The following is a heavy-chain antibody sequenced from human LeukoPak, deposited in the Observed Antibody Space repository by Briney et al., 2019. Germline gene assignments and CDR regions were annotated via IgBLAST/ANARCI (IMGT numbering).Heavy chain of an antibody. CDR1: GFTFSSYG. CDR2: IRYDGSNK. Sequence: GGSLRLSCAASGFTFSSYGMHWVRQAPGKGLEWVAFIRYDGSNKYYADSVKGRFTISRDNSKNTLYLQMNSLRAEDTAVYYCAASAGALPFRQFDYWAQGTLVTVSS. J-gene: IGHJ4*02. D-gene: IGHD3-16*02. CDR3: AASAGALPFRQFDY. V-gene: IGHV3-30*02.